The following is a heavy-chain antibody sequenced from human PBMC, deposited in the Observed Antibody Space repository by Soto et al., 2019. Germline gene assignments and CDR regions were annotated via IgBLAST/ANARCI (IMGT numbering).Heavy chain of an antibody. CDR3: ARDPLLRYYYDSSGYDY. V-gene: IGHV3-30-3*01. CDR1: GFTFSSYA. CDR2: ISYDGSNK. Sequence: GGSLRLSCAASGFTFSSYAMHWVRQAPGKGLEWVAVISYDGSNKYYADSVKGRFTISRDNSKNTLYLQMNSLRAEDTAVYYCARDPLLRYYYDSSGYDYWGQGTLVTVSS. D-gene: IGHD3-22*01. J-gene: IGHJ4*02.